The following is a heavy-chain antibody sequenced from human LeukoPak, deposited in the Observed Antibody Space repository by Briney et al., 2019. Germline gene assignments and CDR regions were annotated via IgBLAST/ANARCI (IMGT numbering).Heavy chain of an antibody. CDR2: INTDGRTT. Sequence: GGSLRLSCAASGFPFNDYWMYWVRQAPGKGLVWVSSINTDGRTTRYAASVQGRFTISRDNAKNTLYLQMNSLSGDDTAVYYCARAGVSAWYAAGWCDPWGQGSLVTVSS. CDR1: GFPFNDYW. V-gene: IGHV3-74*01. CDR3: ARAGVSAWYAAGWCDP. J-gene: IGHJ5*02. D-gene: IGHD6-19*01.